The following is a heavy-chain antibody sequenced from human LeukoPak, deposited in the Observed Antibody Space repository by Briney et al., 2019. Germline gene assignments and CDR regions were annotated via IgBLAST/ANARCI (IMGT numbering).Heavy chain of an antibody. D-gene: IGHD3-3*01. CDR2: MNPNSGNT. J-gene: IGHJ5*02. Sequence: GASVKVSCKASGYTFTSYDTNWVPQATGQALEWMGWMNPNSGNTGYAQKFPRRVTITWNTSLSTAYMELSSLRSEDKPVYYCARGGASKSTIFGVALRRRTNWFDPWGQGTLVTVSS. CDR1: GYTFTSYD. V-gene: IGHV1-8*02. CDR3: ARGGASKSTIFGVALRRRTNWFDP.